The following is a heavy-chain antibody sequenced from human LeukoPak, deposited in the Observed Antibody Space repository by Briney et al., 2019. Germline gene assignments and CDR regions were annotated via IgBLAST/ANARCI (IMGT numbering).Heavy chain of an antibody. J-gene: IGHJ4*02. V-gene: IGHV3-23*01. D-gene: IGHD3-10*01. CDR1: GFTLSSYA. Sequence: TGGSLRLSCAASGFTLSSYAMSWVRQAPGKGLEWVSAISGSGGSTYYADSVKGRFTISRDNSKNTLYLQMNSLRAEDTAVYYCAKLGLRTRGFDYWGQGTLVTVSS. CDR2: ISGSGGST. CDR3: AKLGLRTRGFDY.